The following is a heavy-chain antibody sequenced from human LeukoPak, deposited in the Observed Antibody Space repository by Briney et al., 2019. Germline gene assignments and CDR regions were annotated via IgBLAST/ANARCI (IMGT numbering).Heavy chain of an antibody. V-gene: IGHV1-69*10. CDR2: IIPIIGLT. CDR1: GFTFSSYT. J-gene: IGHJ5*02. D-gene: IGHD1-26*01. CDR3: ARDRLIKREVGANLSSS. Sequence: GGSLKLSCKASGFTFSSYTISWVRQAPGKGLEWVASIIPIIGLTYYAQKFKGRVTISADKSKSTAYMELSSLRSEDTAVYYCARDRLIKREVGANLSSSWGQGTLVTVSS.